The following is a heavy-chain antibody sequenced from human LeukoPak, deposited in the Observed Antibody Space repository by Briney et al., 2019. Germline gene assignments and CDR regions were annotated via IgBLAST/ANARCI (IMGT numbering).Heavy chain of an antibody. CDR1: GYIFTNYW. V-gene: IGHV5-51*01. Sequence: GEALKMSCKTSGYIFTNYWIGWVRQMPGKGLEWMGIMYPADSDTRYSPSFQGQVIISADKSVSTTYLQWSSLRASDTAMYYCARLHSGADYWGQGTLVTVSS. CDR3: ARLHSGADY. J-gene: IGHJ4*02. D-gene: IGHD4-17*01. CDR2: MYPADSDT.